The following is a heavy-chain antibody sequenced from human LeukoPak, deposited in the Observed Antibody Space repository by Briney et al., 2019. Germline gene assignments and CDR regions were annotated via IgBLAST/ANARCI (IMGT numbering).Heavy chain of an antibody. J-gene: IGHJ4*02. D-gene: IGHD2-21*02. Sequence: SGGSLRLSCAASGFTFSSYGMHWVRQAPGKGLEWVAVTSNDGSNKYYEDSVKGRFTVSRDNSQNTLYLQMNSLRAEDTAVYYCAKSRGSCGYDRYSDYWGQGTLVTVSS. V-gene: IGHV3-30*18. CDR1: GFTFSSYG. CDR3: AKSRGSCGYDRYSDY. CDR2: TSNDGSNK.